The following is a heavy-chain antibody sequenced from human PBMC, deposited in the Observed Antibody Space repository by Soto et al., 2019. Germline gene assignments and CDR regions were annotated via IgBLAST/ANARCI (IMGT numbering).Heavy chain of an antibody. CDR3: ARVLGGTGDSSGYYYGVDAFDI. CDR2: INPSGGST. D-gene: IGHD3-22*01. Sequence: ASVKVSCKASGYTFTSYYMHWVRQDNGQRLERIGIINPSGGSTSYAQQFQGRVTMTRDTSTSTVYMELSSLRAEDTAVYYCARVLGGTGDSSGYYYGVDAFDIWGQGTMVTVSS. CDR1: GYTFTSYY. V-gene: IGHV1-46*03. J-gene: IGHJ3*02.